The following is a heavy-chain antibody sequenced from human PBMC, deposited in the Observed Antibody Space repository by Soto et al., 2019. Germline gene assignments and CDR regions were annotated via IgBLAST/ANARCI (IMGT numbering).Heavy chain of an antibody. CDR1: GGSISSSSYY. Sequence: QLQLQESGPGLVKPSETLSLTCTVSGGSISSSSYYWGWIRQPPGKGREGIGSIYYSGSTYYNPSLKSRVTLSVDTSRNQFSLKLSSVTAADTAVYYCARHSGSSIVVVPGYGMDVWGQGTTVTVSS. V-gene: IGHV4-39*01. CDR2: IYYSGST. D-gene: IGHD2-2*01. J-gene: IGHJ6*02. CDR3: ARHSGSSIVVVPGYGMDV.